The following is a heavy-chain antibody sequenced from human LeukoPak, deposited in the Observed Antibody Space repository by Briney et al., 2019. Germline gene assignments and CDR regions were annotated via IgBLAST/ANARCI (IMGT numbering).Heavy chain of an antibody. V-gene: IGHV4-39*07. CDR3: ATHPYGGNPEDAFDI. CDR2: IYYSGST. D-gene: IGHD4-23*01. CDR1: GGSISSSSYY. J-gene: IGHJ3*02. Sequence: SETLSLTCTVSGGSISSSSYYWGWIRQPPGKGLEWIGSIYYSGSTYYNPSLKSRVTISVDTSKNQFSLKLSSVTAADTAVYYCATHPYGGNPEDAFDIWGQGTMVTVSS.